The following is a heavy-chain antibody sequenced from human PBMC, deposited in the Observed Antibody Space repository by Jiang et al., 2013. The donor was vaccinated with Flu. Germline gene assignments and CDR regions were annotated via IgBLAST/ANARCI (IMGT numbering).Heavy chain of an antibody. Sequence: SGAEVKKPGASVKVSCKASGYTFTSYGISWVRQAPGQGLEWMGWISAYNGNTNYAQKLQGRVTMTTDTSTSTAYMELRSLRSDDTAVYYCARDYWGRNWNSYYYYYGMDVWGQGTTVTVSS. CDR3: ARDYWGRNWNSYYYYYGMDV. J-gene: IGHJ6*02. CDR1: GYTFTSYG. V-gene: IGHV1-18*01. CDR2: ISAYNGNT. D-gene: IGHD1-7*01.